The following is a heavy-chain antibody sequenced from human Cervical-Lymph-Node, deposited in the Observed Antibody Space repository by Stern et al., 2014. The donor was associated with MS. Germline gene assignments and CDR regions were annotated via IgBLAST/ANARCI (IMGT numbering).Heavy chain of an antibody. CDR3: ARDVDTANYYYYGMDV. Sequence: VQLLESGGGVVQPGRSLRLSCAASGFTFSSYGMHWVRQAPGKGLEWVAVIWYDGSNKFYADSVKGRFTISRDNSKNTLYLQMNSLRAEDTAVYYCARDVDTANYYYYGMDVWGQGTTVTVSS. CDR2: IWYDGSNK. CDR1: GFTFSSYG. D-gene: IGHD5-18*01. V-gene: IGHV3-33*01. J-gene: IGHJ6*02.